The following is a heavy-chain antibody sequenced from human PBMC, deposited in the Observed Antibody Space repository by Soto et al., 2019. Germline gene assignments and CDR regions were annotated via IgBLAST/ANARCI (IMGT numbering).Heavy chain of an antibody. V-gene: IGHV3-23*01. J-gene: IGHJ4*02. CDR1: GFTFSSYA. D-gene: IGHD3-10*01. CDR3: AKNPLPYYYGSGSSSRFDY. Sequence: EVQLLESGGGFVQPGGSLRLCCAASGFTFSSYAISWVRQAPGKGLEWVSTIGIGYDTHYADYVKGLFTISRDNSNNALYLQMNSLRAEDTAVYYCAKNPLPYYYGSGSSSRFDYWGQGTLVTVSS. CDR2: IGIGYDT.